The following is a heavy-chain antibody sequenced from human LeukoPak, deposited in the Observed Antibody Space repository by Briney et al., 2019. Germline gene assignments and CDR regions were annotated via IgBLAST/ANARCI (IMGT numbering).Heavy chain of an antibody. CDR1: GFTFSSYA. CDR3: AKDKLVYGGYYHYYGMDV. CDR2: ISGSGGST. Sequence: PGGSLRLSCAASGFTFSSYAMSWVRQAPGKGLEWVSAISGSGGSTYYADSVKGRFTISRDNSKNTLYLQMNSLRAEDTAVYYCAKDKLVYGGYYHYYGMDVWGQGTTVTVSS. J-gene: IGHJ6*02. D-gene: IGHD4-23*01. V-gene: IGHV3-23*01.